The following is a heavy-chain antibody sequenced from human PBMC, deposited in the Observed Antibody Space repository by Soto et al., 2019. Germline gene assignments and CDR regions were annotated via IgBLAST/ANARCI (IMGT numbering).Heavy chain of an antibody. D-gene: IGHD3-3*01. CDR3: ARHRPREIFRYGMDV. J-gene: IGHJ6*02. V-gene: IGHV5-10-1*01. Sequence: PGASKTISCKGSGYRLASYWISGVSPLPGKGLEWMGRIDPSDSYTNYSPSFQGHVTISADKSISTAYLQWSSLKASDTAMYYCARHRPREIFRYGMDVWVQGTTVTVSS. CDR2: IDPSDSYT. CDR1: GYRLASYW.